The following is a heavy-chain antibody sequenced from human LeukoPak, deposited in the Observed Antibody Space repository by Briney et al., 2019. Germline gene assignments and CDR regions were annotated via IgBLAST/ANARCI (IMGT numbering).Heavy chain of an antibody. CDR1: GYSISSGYY. Sequence: PSETLSLTCAVSGYSISSGYYWGWIRQPPGKGLEWIGTIHHSGGTYYNPSLKSRVTISVDTSKNQFSLKLSSVTAADTAVYFCARAVPATIDAFDLWGQGTMVIVSS. D-gene: IGHD2-2*02. V-gene: IGHV4-38-2*01. CDR3: ARAVPATIDAFDL. CDR2: IHHSGGT. J-gene: IGHJ3*01.